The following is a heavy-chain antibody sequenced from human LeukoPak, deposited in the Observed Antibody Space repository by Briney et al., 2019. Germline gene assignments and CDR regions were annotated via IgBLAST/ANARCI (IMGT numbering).Heavy chain of an antibody. V-gene: IGHV4-59*01. Sequence: PSETLSLTCTVSGGSISSDYWNWIRQPPGKGLEWIGYIYNSGSTTYNPSLKSRVTISVDTSKSQFSLKLSSVTAADTAVYYCTRSGSYHNWFDPWGQGTLVTVSS. CDR3: TRSGSYHNWFDP. CDR2: IYNSGST. CDR1: GGSISSDY. D-gene: IGHD1-26*01. J-gene: IGHJ5*02.